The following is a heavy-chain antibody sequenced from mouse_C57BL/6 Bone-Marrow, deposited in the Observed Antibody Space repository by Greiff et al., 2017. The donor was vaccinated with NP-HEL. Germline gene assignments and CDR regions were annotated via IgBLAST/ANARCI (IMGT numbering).Heavy chain of an antibody. CDR2: IDPEDGET. CDR1: GFNIKDYY. J-gene: IGHJ3*01. V-gene: IGHV14-2*01. CDR3: ASYYGSRSAWFAY. D-gene: IGHD1-1*01. Sequence: EVNVVESGAELVKPGASVKLSCTASGFNIKDYYMHWVTQRTEQGLEWIGRIDPEDGETKYAPKFQGKATITADTSSNTAYLQRSSLTSEDTAVYYCASYYGSRSAWFAYWGQGTLVTVSA.